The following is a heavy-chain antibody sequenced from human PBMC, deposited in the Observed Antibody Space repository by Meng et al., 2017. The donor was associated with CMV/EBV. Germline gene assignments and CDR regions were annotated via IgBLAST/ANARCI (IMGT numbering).Heavy chain of an antibody. CDR1: GYTFTGYY. D-gene: IGHD5-12*01. CDR2: INPDSGGT. V-gene: IGHV1-2*02. CDR3: ARSGGMVATRAFDY. J-gene: IGHJ4*02. Sequence: KACGYTFTGYYMHWVRQAPGQGLEWMGWINPDSGGTNYAQKFQGRVTMTRDTSISTAYMELSRLRSDDTAVYYCARSGGMVATRAFDYWGQGTLVTVSS.